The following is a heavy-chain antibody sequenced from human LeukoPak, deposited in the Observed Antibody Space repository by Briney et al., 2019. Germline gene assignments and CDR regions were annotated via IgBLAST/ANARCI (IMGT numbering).Heavy chain of an antibody. V-gene: IGHV3-30-3*01. D-gene: IGHD2-2*01. CDR3: ATNTPYCSSTSCYHY. J-gene: IGHJ4*02. Sequence: GGSLRLSCAASGFTFSSYAMHWVRQAPGKGLEWVAVISYDGSNKYYADSVKGRFTISRDNAKNSLYLQMNSLRAEDTAVYYCATNTPYCSSTSCYHYWGQGALVTVSS. CDR2: ISYDGSNK. CDR1: GFTFSSYA.